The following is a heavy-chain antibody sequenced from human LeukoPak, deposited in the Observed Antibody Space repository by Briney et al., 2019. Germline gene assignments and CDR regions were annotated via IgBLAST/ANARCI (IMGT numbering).Heavy chain of an antibody. D-gene: IGHD3-10*01. J-gene: IGHJ4*02. CDR3: ARVGAVRFGELSDYFDY. Sequence: SQTLSLTCAISGDSVSSNSAAWNWIRQSPSRGLEWLGRTYYRSKWYNDYAVSVKSRITINPDTSKNQFSLQLNSVTPEDTAVYYCARVGAVRFGELSDYFDYWGQGTLVTVSS. CDR1: GDSVSSNSAA. CDR2: TYYRSKWYN. V-gene: IGHV6-1*01.